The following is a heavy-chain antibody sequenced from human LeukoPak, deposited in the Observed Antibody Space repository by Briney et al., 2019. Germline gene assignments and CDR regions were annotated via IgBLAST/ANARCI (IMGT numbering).Heavy chain of an antibody. Sequence: ASVKVSCKASRHTFTSYGLSWVRPAPGQGVEWMGWINAYNGSTTYAQKLQGRVTMTTDTSTRSAYMELRSLRSDDTAVYYCARDVSSWDYYYYCCGMDVWGQGTTVTVSS. D-gene: IGHD6-13*01. CDR1: RHTFTSYG. V-gene: IGHV1-18*01. CDR3: ARDVSSWDYYYYCCGMDV. CDR2: INAYNGST. J-gene: IGHJ6*02.